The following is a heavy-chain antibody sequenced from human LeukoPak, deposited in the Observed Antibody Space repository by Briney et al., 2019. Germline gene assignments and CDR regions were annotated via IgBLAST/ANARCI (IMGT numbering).Heavy chain of an antibody. J-gene: IGHJ4*02. D-gene: IGHD6-19*01. V-gene: IGHV3-74*01. CDR1: GFTFSSYW. Sequence: GGSLRLSCAASGFTFSSYWMHWVRQAPGKGLVWVSRTDNDGNNIRYADSVKGRFTISRDNAKNTLYLQMNSLRAEDTAVYYCTRDNSGGWTTFDYWGQGTLVTVSS. CDR3: TRDNSGGWTTFDY. CDR2: TDNDGNNI.